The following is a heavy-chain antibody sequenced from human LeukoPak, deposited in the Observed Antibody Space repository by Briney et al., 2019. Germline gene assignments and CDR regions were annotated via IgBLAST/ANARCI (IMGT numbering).Heavy chain of an antibody. D-gene: IGHD2-8*01. CDR1: GFIFRGHG. Sequence: GTSLRLSCAASGFIFRGHGMYWVRQAPGKGLEWVTNIWSDGRNKYYADSVKGRFTISRDSSKNMLYLQMDSLRAEDTAVYYCVREGVASVGYGTDVWGQGTTVTVSS. CDR2: IWSDGRNK. CDR3: VREGVASVGYGTDV. J-gene: IGHJ6*02. V-gene: IGHV3-33*01.